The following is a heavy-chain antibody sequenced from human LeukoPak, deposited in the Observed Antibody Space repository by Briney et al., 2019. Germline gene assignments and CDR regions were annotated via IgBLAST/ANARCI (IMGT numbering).Heavy chain of an antibody. J-gene: IGHJ4*02. CDR1: GGSISSSNW. Sequence: SGTLSLTCAVSGGSISSSNWWTWVRQPPGKGLEWIGEIYHAGNTNYNPPLKSRVTISVNKSKNQFSLKLTSVTAADTAVYYCATEAYYDSSGPHFDYWGQGTLVTVSS. CDR2: IYHAGNT. CDR3: ATEAYYDSSGPHFDY. V-gene: IGHV4-4*02. D-gene: IGHD3-22*01.